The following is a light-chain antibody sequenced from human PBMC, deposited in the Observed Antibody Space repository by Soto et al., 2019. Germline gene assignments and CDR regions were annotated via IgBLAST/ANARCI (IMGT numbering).Light chain of an antibody. J-gene: IGKJ3*01. Sequence: EMVMTQSPATLSVSPGERVTLSCRASESVHSNLAWYQQKPGQGPSLLIYYASTRVTGVPDRFRGSGSGTEFTLTISSLQSEDFGVYCCQHYSNWPPTFGPGTKVEIK. CDR2: YAS. V-gene: IGKV3-15*01. CDR1: ESVHSN. CDR3: QHYSNWPPT.